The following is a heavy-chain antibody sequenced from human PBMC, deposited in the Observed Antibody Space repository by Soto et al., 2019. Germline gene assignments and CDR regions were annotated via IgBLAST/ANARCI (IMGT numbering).Heavy chain of an antibody. Sequence: QLQLQESGPGLVKPSETLSLTCTVSGGSISSSSYYWGWIRQPPGKGLEWIGSIYYSGSTCYNPSLKSRVTISVDTSKNQFSLKLSSVTAADTAVYYCAREAVAGIAAADPDYWGQGTLVTVSS. CDR3: AREAVAGIAAADPDY. CDR2: IYYSGST. CDR1: GGSISSSSYY. D-gene: IGHD6-13*01. J-gene: IGHJ4*02. V-gene: IGHV4-39*02.